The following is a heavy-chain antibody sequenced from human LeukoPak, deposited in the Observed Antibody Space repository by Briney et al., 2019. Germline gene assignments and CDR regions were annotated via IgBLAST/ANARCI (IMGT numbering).Heavy chain of an antibody. V-gene: IGHV1-2*04. Sequence: ASVKVSCKASGYTFTGYYMHWVRQAPGQGLERMGWINPNSGGTNYAQKFQGWVTMTRDTSISTAYMELSRLRSDDTAVYYCARELGDNKYYFDYWGQGTLVTVSS. D-gene: IGHD3-10*01. J-gene: IGHJ4*02. CDR2: INPNSGGT. CDR1: GYTFTGYY. CDR3: ARELGDNKYYFDY.